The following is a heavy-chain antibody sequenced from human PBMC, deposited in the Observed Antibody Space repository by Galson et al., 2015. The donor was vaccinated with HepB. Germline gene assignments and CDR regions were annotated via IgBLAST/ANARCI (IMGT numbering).Heavy chain of an antibody. CDR1: GFIFRHHA. Sequence: SLRLSCAGSGFIFRHHAMAWIRQAPGKGLEWVSGINGRGSTRSYSDAVKGRFSIPRDNSKGTVFLQMDNLRAEDTAVYYCVKEGSWFGGDWFDPWGQGALVAVS. CDR2: INGRGSTR. V-gene: IGHV3-23*01. CDR3: VKEGSWFGGDWFDP. J-gene: IGHJ5*02. D-gene: IGHD3-16*01.